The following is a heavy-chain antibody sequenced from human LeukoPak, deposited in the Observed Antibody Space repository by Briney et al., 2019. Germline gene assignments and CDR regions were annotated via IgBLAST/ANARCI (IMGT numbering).Heavy chain of an antibody. CDR1: GYXFTAYY. J-gene: IGHJ4*02. CDR3: ARVNYGDYEVYFDY. V-gene: IGHV1-2*02. D-gene: IGHD4-17*01. Sequence: GASVKVSCKASGYXFTAYYIHWVRQAPGQGLEWMGWINPNSGGTNYAQKFQGRVTMTRDTSISTAYMELSRLRSDDTAVYYCARVNYGDYEVYFDYWGQGTLVTVSS. CDR2: INPNSGGT.